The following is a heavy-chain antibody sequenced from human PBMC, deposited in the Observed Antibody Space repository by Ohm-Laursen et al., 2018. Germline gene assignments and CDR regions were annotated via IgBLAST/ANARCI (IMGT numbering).Heavy chain of an antibody. Sequence: SLRLSCAASRFTFSSYWMHWVRQAPGKGLVWVSRINSDGSRTSYADSVKSRFTISRDNAKNTLHLQMSSLRAEDTAVYYCARAPYGSGSHYDDWGQGTLVTVSS. CDR1: RFTFSSYW. D-gene: IGHD3-10*01. CDR3: ARAPYGSGSHYDD. V-gene: IGHV3-74*01. J-gene: IGHJ4*02. CDR2: INSDGSRT.